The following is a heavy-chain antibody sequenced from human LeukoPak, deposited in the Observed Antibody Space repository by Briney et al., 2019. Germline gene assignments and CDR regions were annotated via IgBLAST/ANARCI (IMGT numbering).Heavy chain of an antibody. V-gene: IGHV3-30*04. D-gene: IGHD1-20*01. CDR2: ISYDGSNK. CDR1: GFTFSSYA. CDR3: ARGYKWNDEAGYFDY. Sequence: GRSLRLSCAASGFTFSSYAMHWVRQAPGKGLEWVAVISYDGSNKYYADSVKGRFTISRDNSKNTLYLQMNSLRVEDTALYYCARGYKWNDEAGYFDYWGQGTLVTVSS. J-gene: IGHJ4*02.